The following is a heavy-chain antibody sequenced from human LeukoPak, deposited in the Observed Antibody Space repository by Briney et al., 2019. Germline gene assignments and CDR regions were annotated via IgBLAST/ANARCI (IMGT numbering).Heavy chain of an antibody. CDR3: ARGGGYYAIDY. CDR1: GFIVNSNY. J-gene: IGHJ4*02. V-gene: IGHV3-53*01. Sequence: GGSLRLSCAASGFIVNSNYMNWVRQAPGKGREWVSVLYSDDTTYYADSVKGRFTISRDNSKNTLYLQMNNLRAEDTAVYYCARGGGYYAIDYWGQGTLVTVSS. CDR2: LYSDDTT. D-gene: IGHD1-26*01.